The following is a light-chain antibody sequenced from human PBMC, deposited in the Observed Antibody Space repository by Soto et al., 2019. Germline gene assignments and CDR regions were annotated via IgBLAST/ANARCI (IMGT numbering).Light chain of an antibody. CDR1: QTVTTN. CDR2: GAS. Sequence: ETVMTQSPATLSVSPGERVTLSCRASQTVTTNLAWYQQKSGQAPRLLIYGASTRATGIPARFSGSGSGTEFTLTISNLQSEDSALYYCQQYGGSPRITFGQGTRLEIK. CDR3: QQYGGSPRIT. J-gene: IGKJ5*01. V-gene: IGKV3-15*01.